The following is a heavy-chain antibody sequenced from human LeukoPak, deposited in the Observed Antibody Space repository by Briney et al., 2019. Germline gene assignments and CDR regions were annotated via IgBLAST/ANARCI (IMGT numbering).Heavy chain of an antibody. CDR2: ISSSSSYI. J-gene: IGHJ5*02. CDR1: GFTFSSYS. CDR3: ARAQAGGFDP. D-gene: IGHD3-16*01. V-gene: IGHV3-21*01. Sequence: RGSLRLSCAASGFTFSSYSMNWVRQAPGKGLEWVSSISSSSSYIYYADSVKGRFTISRDNAKNSLYLQMNSLRAEDTAVYYCARAQAGGFDPWGQGTLVTVSS.